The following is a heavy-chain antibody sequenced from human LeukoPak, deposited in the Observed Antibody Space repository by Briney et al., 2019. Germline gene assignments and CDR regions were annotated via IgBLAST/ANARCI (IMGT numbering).Heavy chain of an antibody. Sequence: ASVKVSCKASGYTFTGYYMHWVRQAPGQGLEWMGRINPNSGGTNYAQKFQGRVTMTRDTSISTAYMELSRLRSDDTAVYYCVRERIVGATIFDYWGQGTLVTVSS. CDR3: VRERIVGATIFDY. D-gene: IGHD1-26*01. J-gene: IGHJ4*02. CDR2: INPNSGGT. CDR1: GYTFTGYY. V-gene: IGHV1-2*06.